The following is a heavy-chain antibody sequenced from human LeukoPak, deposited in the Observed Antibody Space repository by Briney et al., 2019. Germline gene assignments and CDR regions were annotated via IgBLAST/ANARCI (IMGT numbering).Heavy chain of an antibody. D-gene: IGHD3-22*01. CDR1: GFTFSGSA. CDR3: TRHIYYEDGFDY. V-gene: IGHV3-73*01. J-gene: IGHJ4*02. Sequence: PGGSLRLSCAASGFTFSGSAMLWVRQASGKGLEWVGRIRGKANSYATAYAASVKGRFTISRDDSKNTAYLQMNSLKTEDTAVYYCTRHIYYEDGFDYWGQGTLVTVSS. CDR2: IRGKANSYAT.